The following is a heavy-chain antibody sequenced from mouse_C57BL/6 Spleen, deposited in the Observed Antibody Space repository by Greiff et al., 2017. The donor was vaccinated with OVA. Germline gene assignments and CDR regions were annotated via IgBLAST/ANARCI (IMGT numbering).Heavy chain of an antibody. J-gene: IGHJ3*01. Sequence: VQLQQSGAELMKPGASVKLSCKATGYTFTGYWIEWVKQRPGHGLEWIGEILPGSGSTNYNEKFKGKATLTADTSSNTAYMQRSSLTTEDSANYCCAREGVITTATFAYWGQGTLVTVSA. D-gene: IGHD1-1*01. CDR2: ILPGSGST. CDR1: GYTFTGYW. CDR3: AREGVITTATFAY. V-gene: IGHV1-9*01.